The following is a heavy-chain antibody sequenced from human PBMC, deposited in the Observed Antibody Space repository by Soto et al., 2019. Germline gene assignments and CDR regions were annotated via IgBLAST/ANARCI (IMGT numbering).Heavy chain of an antibody. J-gene: IGHJ6*02. CDR2: IIPILGVA. Sequence: QVQLVQSGAEVKKPGSSVKVSCKASGGTFNSNTISWVRQAPGQGLEWMGRIIPILGVANYAQKFQGRVTITADKSTTTVYMELSSLRSEDTAVYYWASQGGCYRFGGMDVWGQGTTVTVSS. V-gene: IGHV1-69*02. CDR3: ASQGGCYRFGGMDV. D-gene: IGHD2-15*01. CDR1: GGTFNSNT.